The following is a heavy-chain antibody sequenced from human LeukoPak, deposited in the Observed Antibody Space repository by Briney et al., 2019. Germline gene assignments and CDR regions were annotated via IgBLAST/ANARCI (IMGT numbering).Heavy chain of an antibody. CDR2: IYYSGST. CDR3: ARLIIAAAGSFDY. CDR1: GGSISSSSYY. V-gene: IGHV4-39*01. Sequence: SETLSLTCTVSGGSISSSSYYWGWIRQPPGKGLEWIGSIYYSGSTYYNPSLKSRVTISVDTSKNQFSLKLGSVTAADTAVYYCARLIIAAAGSFDYWGQGTLVTVSS. D-gene: IGHD6-13*01. J-gene: IGHJ4*02.